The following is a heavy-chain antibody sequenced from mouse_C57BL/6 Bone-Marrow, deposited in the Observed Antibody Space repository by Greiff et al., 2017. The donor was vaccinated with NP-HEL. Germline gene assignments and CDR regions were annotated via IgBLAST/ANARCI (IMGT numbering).Heavy chain of an antibody. J-gene: IGHJ3*01. CDR3: ARLGVFLFAY. CDR2: ISPSNGGI. V-gene: IGHV1-53*01. Sequence: QVHVKQPGTELVKPGASVKLSCKASGYTFTSYGMHWVKQRPGKGLEWIGNISPSNGGINYNEKFKSKATLTVDKSSSTAYMQLSSLTSEDSAVYYCARLGVFLFAYWGQGTLVTVSA. CDR1: GYTFTSYG.